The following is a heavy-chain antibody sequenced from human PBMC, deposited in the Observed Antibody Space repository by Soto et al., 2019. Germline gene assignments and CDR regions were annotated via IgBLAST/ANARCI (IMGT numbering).Heavy chain of an antibody. CDR1: GYTFSTYD. D-gene: IGHD3-16*01. CDR2: VNANSGNA. J-gene: IGHJ4*02. Sequence: QVQLVQSGAEVRWPGASVKVSCEASGYTFSTYDINWVRQAPGQGLEWMGWVNANSGNAGYAQKFQGRVNMTASSSIGTAYMELNSPRSEDTAVYYCARGWGRWPHEKPGDYWGQGALVTVSA. CDR3: ARGWGRWPHEKPGDY. V-gene: IGHV1-8*01.